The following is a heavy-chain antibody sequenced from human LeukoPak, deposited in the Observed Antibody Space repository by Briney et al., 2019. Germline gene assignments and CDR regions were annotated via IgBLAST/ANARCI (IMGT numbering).Heavy chain of an antibody. CDR3: AKNFGTVTTYYYYYGMDV. Sequence: PGRSLRLSCAASGFTFSSYAMHWVRQAPGKGLEWVSVISYDGSNKYYADSVKGRFTISRDNSKNTLYLQMNSLRAEDTALYYCAKNFGTVTTYYYYYGMDVWGQGTTVTVSS. J-gene: IGHJ6*02. D-gene: IGHD4-17*01. CDR1: GFTFSSYA. CDR2: ISYDGSNK. V-gene: IGHV3-30-3*02.